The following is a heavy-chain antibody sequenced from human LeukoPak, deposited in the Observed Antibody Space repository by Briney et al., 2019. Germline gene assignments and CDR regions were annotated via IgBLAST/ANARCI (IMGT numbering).Heavy chain of an antibody. CDR1: GFTFGDYA. J-gene: IGHJ4*02. CDR3: TRDSYYYDSSGPEDIDY. Sequence: GGSLRLAWTASGFTFGDYAMSWVRQAPGKGLEWVSLIKSEANGGTTEYAASVKLTFTISTDTSNIIAYLQMNSMKTQNTAVYYCTRDSYYYDSSGPEDIDYWGQGTLVTVSS. V-gene: IGHV3-49*04. D-gene: IGHD3-22*01. CDR2: IKSEANGGTT.